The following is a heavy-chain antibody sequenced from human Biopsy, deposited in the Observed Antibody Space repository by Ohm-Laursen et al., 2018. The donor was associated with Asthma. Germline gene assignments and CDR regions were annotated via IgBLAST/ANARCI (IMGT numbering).Heavy chain of an antibody. J-gene: IGHJ5*02. V-gene: IGHV4-59*01. Sequence: GTLSLTCTVSGGSISSDYWSWLRQSPGKGLERIGYIHNSGNTNYNPSLKSRVTISLDTSKNHFSLRLSFVTAADTAVYFCARGQGRGIQLWSLDPWGQGILVTVSS. CDR3: ARGQGRGIQLWSLDP. CDR1: GGSISSDY. D-gene: IGHD5-18*01. CDR2: IHNSGNT.